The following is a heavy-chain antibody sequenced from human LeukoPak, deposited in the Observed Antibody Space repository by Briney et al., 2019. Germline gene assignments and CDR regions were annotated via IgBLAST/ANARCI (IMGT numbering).Heavy chain of an antibody. J-gene: IGHJ6*04. CDR1: GFTFSSYW. CDR3: AELGITMIGGV. V-gene: IGHV3-7*01. CDR2: IRQDGSEK. D-gene: IGHD3-10*02. Sequence: GGSLRLSCAASGFTFSSYWMIWVRQAPGKGLEWVANIRQDGSEKYYVASVRGRFTISRDNAKNSLYLQMNSLRAEDTAVYYCAELGITMIGGVWGKGTTVTISS.